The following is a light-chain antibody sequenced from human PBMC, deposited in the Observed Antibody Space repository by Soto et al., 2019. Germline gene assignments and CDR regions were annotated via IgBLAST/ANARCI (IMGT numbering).Light chain of an antibody. CDR1: QSISTY. J-gene: IGKJ2*01. CDR3: QQSYSTPHT. V-gene: IGKV1-39*01. Sequence: DIQMTQSPSSLSASIGDRVTITCRAGQSISTYLNWYQQKPGKAPKFLIYAASSLQSGVTSRFSGSGSGTDSSLTINSLQPEDFANYYCQQSYSTPHTFGQGTKLEIK. CDR2: AAS.